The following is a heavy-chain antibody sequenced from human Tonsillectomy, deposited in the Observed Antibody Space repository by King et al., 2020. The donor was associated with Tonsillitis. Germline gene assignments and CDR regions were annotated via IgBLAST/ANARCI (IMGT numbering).Heavy chain of an antibody. CDR3: ARHEAVVPAARGMDV. J-gene: IGHJ6*02. CDR2: VYYTGTT. CDR1: GGSINSASYY. D-gene: IGHD2-2*01. V-gene: IGHV4-39*01. Sequence: QLQESGPQLVKPSETLSLTCTVSGGSINSASYYWGWVRQPPGKGLECIGSVYYTGTTYYNPSLKSLVTMSVDTSKNHFSLKLISVTAADTAVYYCARHEAVVPAARGMDVWGQGTTVTVSS.